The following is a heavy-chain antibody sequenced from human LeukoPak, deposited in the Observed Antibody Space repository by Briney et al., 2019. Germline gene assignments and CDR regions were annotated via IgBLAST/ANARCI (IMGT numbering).Heavy chain of an antibody. CDR1: GGTFSSYA. V-gene: IGHV1-69*13. D-gene: IGHD3-16*01. J-gene: IGHJ5*02. CDR2: IIPIFGTA. Sequence: SVKVSCKASGGTFSSYAISWVRQAPGQGLEWMGGIIPIFGTANYAQKFQGRVTITADESTSIAYMELSSLRSEDTAVYYCARGEFGPSPFDPWGQGTLVTVSS. CDR3: ARGEFGPSPFDP.